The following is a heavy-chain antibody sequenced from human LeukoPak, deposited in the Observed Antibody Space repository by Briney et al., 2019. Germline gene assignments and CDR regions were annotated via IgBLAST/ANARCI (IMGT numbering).Heavy chain of an antibody. D-gene: IGHD6-19*01. CDR3: AKDLSGWLAVAGTFDY. Sequence: GGSLRLSCAASGFTFSSYAMSWVRQAPGKGLEWVSAISGSGGSTYYADSVKGRFTISRDNSKNTLYLQMNSLRAEDTAVYYCAKDLSGWLAVAGTFDYWGQGTLVTVSS. CDR1: GFTFSSYA. J-gene: IGHJ4*02. V-gene: IGHV3-23*01. CDR2: ISGSGGST.